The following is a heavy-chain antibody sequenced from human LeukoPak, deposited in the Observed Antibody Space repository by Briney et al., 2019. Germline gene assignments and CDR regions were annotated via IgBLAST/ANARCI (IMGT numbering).Heavy chain of an antibody. CDR3: ARVSCSGTVTTYGMDV. V-gene: IGHV4-34*01. Sequence: SETLSLTCAVYGGSFSGYYWSWIRQPPGKGLEWIGEINHSGSTNYNPSLKSRVTISVDTSKNQFSLKLSSVTAADTAVYYCARVSCSGTVTTYGMDVWGQGTTVTVSS. CDR2: INHSGST. CDR1: GGSFSGYY. J-gene: IGHJ6*02. D-gene: IGHD4-17*01.